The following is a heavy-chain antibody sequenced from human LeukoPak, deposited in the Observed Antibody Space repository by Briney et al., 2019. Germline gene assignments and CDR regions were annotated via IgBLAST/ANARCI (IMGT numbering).Heavy chain of an antibody. CDR1: GFTFSSYD. CDR3: SRLASAAAVPGTGY. V-gene: IGHV3-13*01. CDR2: IGTAGDT. J-gene: IGHJ4*02. D-gene: IGHD6-13*01. Sequence: GGSLRLSCAASGFTFSSYDMHWVRQATGKGLEWVSAIGTAGDTYYPGSVKGRFTISRDNVKNSLYLQMNSLRVEDTAVYYCSRLASAAAVPGTGYWGQGTLVTVSS.